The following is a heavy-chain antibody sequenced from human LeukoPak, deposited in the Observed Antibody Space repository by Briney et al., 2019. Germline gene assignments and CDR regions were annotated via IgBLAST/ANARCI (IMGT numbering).Heavy chain of an antibody. V-gene: IGHV1-69*05. D-gene: IGHD6-6*01. Sequence: SVKVSCKASGGTFSSYAISWVRQAPGQGLGWMGGIIPIFGTANYAQKFQGRVTITTDESTSTAYMELSSLRSEDTAVYYCARVEGIAARPPFDPWGQGTLVTVSS. J-gene: IGHJ5*02. CDR3: ARVEGIAARPPFDP. CDR1: GGTFSSYA. CDR2: IIPIFGTA.